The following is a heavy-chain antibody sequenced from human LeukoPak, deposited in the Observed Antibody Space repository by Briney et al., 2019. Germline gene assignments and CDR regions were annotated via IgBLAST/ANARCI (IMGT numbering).Heavy chain of an antibody. D-gene: IGHD3-10*01. CDR1: GFTFSSYA. CDR2: ISGSGGST. V-gene: IGHV3-23*01. Sequence: QAGGSLRLSCAASGFTFSSYAMSWVRQAPGKGLEWVSAISGSGGSTYCADSVKGRFTIPRDNSKNTLYLQMNSLRAEDTAVYYCAKDASPKQSGAIGGDYYYYGMDVWGQGTTVTVSS. CDR3: AKDASPKQSGAIGGDYYYYGMDV. J-gene: IGHJ6*02.